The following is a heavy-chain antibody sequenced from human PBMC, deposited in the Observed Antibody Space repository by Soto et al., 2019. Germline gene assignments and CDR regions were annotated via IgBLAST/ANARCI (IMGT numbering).Heavy chain of an antibody. CDR3: ARDGNGNSLAY. Sequence: QVQLVQSGAEVKKPGSSVKVSCKASGGTFSKYTISWVRQAPGQGLEWMAGIIPIFGAAKAAQKFQGRVALTADECTTTAYMELSSLKSDDTAIYYCARDGNGNSLAYWGQGTLVTVSS. CDR1: GGTFSKYT. D-gene: IGHD2-8*01. J-gene: IGHJ4*02. V-gene: IGHV1-69*01. CDR2: IIPIFGAA.